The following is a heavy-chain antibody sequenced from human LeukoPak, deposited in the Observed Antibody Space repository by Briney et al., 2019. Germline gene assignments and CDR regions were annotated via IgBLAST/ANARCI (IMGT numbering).Heavy chain of an antibody. J-gene: IGHJ4*02. CDR3: AKDPAYCGGDCYSEYYFDY. V-gene: IGHV4-59*12. D-gene: IGHD2-21*02. CDR1: GGSISSYY. Sequence: SETLSLTCTVSGGSISSYYWSWIRQPPGKGLEWIGYIYYSGSTNYNPSLKSRVTISVDTSKNQFSLKLSSATAADTAVYYCAKDPAYCGGDCYSEYYFDYWGQGTLVTVSS. CDR2: IYYSGST.